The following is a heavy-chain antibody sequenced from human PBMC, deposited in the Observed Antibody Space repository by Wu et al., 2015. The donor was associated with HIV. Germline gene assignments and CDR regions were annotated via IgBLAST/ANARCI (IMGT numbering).Heavy chain of an antibody. V-gene: IGHV1-46*01. CDR1: GYTFSNYY. D-gene: IGHD3-16*01. CDR3: TRDKFPTTWGMMSFDS. Sequence: QVHLVQSGAEVKNPGASVKVSCKASGYTFSNYYMHWVRQAPGQGLEWMGIIYPSDGSTSYAQKFQGRVTMTRDTSTSAVYMELSSLRSDDTAVYYCTRDKFPTTWGMMSFDSLGQGTMVTVSS. CDR2: IYPSDGST. J-gene: IGHJ3*02.